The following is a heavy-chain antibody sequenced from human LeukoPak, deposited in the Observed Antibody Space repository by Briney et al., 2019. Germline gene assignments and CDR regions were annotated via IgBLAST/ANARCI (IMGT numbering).Heavy chain of an antibody. J-gene: IGHJ4*02. CDR1: GFDFKNAW. Sequence: GGSLRLSCAASGFDFKNAWMSWVRQAPGKGLEWVGRIYSKSDSCTIHYAAPVKGRFSILRDDSKNTLYLQMNSLKTEDTAIYYCTTYYGGSGDYWGQGTLVTVSS. CDR2: IYSKSDSCTI. V-gene: IGHV3-15*01. D-gene: IGHD4-23*01. CDR3: TTYYGGSGDY.